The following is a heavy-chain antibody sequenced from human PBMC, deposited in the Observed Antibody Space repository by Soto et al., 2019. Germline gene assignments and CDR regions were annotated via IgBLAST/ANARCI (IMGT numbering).Heavy chain of an antibody. CDR2: ITDSGDYT. V-gene: IGHV3-23*01. CDR1: RLTLSTYG. J-gene: IGHJ4*02. Sequence: PGGSLRLSCAVARLTLSTYGMSWVRQAPGKGLEWVSGITDSGDYTDYAGSVKGRFTISRDDSKNTLDLQMNSLRVEDTALYYCANDPRGPDYWGQGTLVTVSS. CDR3: ANDPRGPDY. D-gene: IGHD3-10*01.